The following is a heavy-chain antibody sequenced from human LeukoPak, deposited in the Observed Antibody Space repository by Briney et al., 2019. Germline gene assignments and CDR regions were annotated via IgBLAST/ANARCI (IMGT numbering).Heavy chain of an antibody. V-gene: IGHV3-23*01. CDR2: ISGSGGST. CDR3: ARVVGSGWPPFDH. D-gene: IGHD6-19*01. J-gene: IGHJ4*02. CDR1: GFTFSSYA. Sequence: PGGSLRLSCAASGFTFSSYAMSWVRQAPGKGLEWVSAISGSGGSTYYADSVKGRFTISRDNSKNTVYLQMNSLRDEDTAVYYCARVVGSGWPPFDHWGQGTLVTVSS.